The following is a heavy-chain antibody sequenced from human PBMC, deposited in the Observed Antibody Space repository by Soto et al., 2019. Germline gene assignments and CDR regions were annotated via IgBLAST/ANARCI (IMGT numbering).Heavy chain of an antibody. D-gene: IGHD3-9*01. J-gene: IGHJ4*02. CDR1: GYTFTSYG. CDR3: ARDLGLRYANPADY. V-gene: IGHV1-18*01. Sequence: GASVKVSCKASGYTFTSYGISWVRQAPGQGLEWMGWISAYNGNTNYAQKLQGRVAMTTDTSTSTAYMELRSLRSDDTAVYYCARDLGLRYANPADYWGQGTLVTVSS. CDR2: ISAYNGNT.